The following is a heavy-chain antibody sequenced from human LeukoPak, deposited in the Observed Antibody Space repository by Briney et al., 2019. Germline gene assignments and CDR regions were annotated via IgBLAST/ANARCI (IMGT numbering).Heavy chain of an antibody. CDR2: IRYDGSNK. Sequence: GGSLRLSCAASGFTFSSYGMHWVRQAPGKGLEWVAFIRYDGSNKYYADSVKGRFTISRDNSKNTLYLQMNSLRAEDTAVYYCAKILVVVPAEHYFDYWGQGTLVAVSS. D-gene: IGHD2-2*01. V-gene: IGHV3-30*02. J-gene: IGHJ4*02. CDR3: AKILVVVPAEHYFDY. CDR1: GFTFSSYG.